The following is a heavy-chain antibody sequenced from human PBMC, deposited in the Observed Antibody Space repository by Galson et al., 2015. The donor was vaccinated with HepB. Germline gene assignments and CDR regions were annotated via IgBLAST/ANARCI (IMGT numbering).Heavy chain of an antibody. Sequence: SLRLSCAASGFTFSRYWMSWVRQAPGKGLEWVANIKEDGSEKYYVDSVKGRFTISRDNAKNSLYLQMNSLRAEDTAVYYCARARGDNREDYWGQGTLVTVSS. CDR3: ARARGDNREDY. CDR1: GFTFSRYW. CDR2: IKEDGSEK. V-gene: IGHV3-7*01. J-gene: IGHJ4*02. D-gene: IGHD3-16*01.